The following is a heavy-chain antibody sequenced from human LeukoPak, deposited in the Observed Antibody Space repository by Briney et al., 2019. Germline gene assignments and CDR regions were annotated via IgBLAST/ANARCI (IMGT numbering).Heavy chain of an antibody. CDR2: ISSSGSTI. CDR1: GFTFSDYY. CDR3: ARDGIVGATSFDY. D-gene: IGHD1-26*01. Sequence: DPGGSLRLSCAASGFTFSDYYMSWIRQAPGKGLEWVSYISSSGSTIYYADSVKGRFTISRDNAKNSLYLQMNSLRAEDTAVYYCARDGIVGATSFDYWGQGTLVTASS. J-gene: IGHJ4*02. V-gene: IGHV3-11*04.